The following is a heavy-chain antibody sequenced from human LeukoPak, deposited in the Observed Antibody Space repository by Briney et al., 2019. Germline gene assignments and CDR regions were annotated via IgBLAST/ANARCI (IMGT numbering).Heavy chain of an antibody. V-gene: IGHV3-23*01. J-gene: IGHJ4*02. Sequence: PGGSLRLSCAASGFTFSSYAMSWVRQAPGKGLEWVSAISGSGGSTYYADSVKGRFTISRDNSKNTLYLQMNSLRAEDTAVYYCASPSRYDSSGYYYNYWGQGTLVTVSS. CDR3: ASPSRYDSSGYYYNY. CDR2: ISGSGGST. D-gene: IGHD3-22*01. CDR1: GFTFSSYA.